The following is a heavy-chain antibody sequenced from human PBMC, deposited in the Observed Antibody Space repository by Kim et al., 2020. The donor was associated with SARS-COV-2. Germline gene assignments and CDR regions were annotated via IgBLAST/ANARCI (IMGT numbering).Heavy chain of an antibody. V-gene: IGHV3-23*01. J-gene: IGHJ4*01. Sequence: GGSLRLSCAASGFTFFNYAMCWVRQAPGKGLEWVSAIGGIAGADYYAASVRGRFSISSDNSNTMHYLQMSSRRAAATAFYYAAKHCPDWCFDYKGFDSWG. D-gene: IGHD2-8*02. CDR3: AKHCPDWCFDYKGFDS. CDR2: IGGIAGAD. CDR1: GFTFFNYA.